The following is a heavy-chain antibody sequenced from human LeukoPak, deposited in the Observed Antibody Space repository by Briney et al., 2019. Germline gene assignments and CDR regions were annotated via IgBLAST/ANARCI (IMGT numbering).Heavy chain of an antibody. CDR1: GGTFSSYT. J-gene: IGHJ4*02. CDR3: ARGRGSYGSGD. D-gene: IGHD3-10*01. CDR2: IIPILGIA. Sequence: SVKVSCKASGGTFSSYTISWVRQAPGQGLEWMGRIIPILGIANYAQKFQGRVTITAGKSTSTAYMELSSLRSEDTAVYYCARGRGSYGSGDWGQGTLVTVSS. V-gene: IGHV1-69*02.